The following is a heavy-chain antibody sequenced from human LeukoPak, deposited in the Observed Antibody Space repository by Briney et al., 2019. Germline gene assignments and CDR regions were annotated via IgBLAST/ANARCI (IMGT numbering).Heavy chain of an antibody. CDR3: ARGSPYFDS. Sequence: GGSLRLSCAASGFTFSSYSMNWVRQAPGKWLEWVSSIRSSSSYIYYADSVKGRFTISRDNAKNSLYLQMNSLRDEDTSVYYCARGSPYFDSWGQGTLVTVSS. CDR1: GFTFSSYS. D-gene: IGHD3-10*01. V-gene: IGHV3-21*01. J-gene: IGHJ4*02. CDR2: IRSSSSYI.